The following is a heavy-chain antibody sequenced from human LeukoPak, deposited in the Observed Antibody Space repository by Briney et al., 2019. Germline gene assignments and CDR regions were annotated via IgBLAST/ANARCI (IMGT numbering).Heavy chain of an antibody. CDR1: GFTFSSYS. J-gene: IGHJ4*02. CDR3: ARKDLWSGYSY. CDR2: ISSNGGST. D-gene: IGHD3-3*01. V-gene: IGHV3-64*01. Sequence: PGGSLRLSCAASGFTFSSYSMHWVRQAPGKGLEYVSAISSNGGSTYYANSVEGRFTISRDNSKNTLYLQMGSLRAEDMAVYYCARKDLWSGYSYWGQGTLVTVSP.